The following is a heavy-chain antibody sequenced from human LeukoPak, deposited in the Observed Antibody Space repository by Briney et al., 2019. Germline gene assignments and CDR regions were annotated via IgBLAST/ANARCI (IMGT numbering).Heavy chain of an antibody. CDR1: GFTFSSYA. V-gene: IGHV3-30*04. Sequence: GRSLRLSCAASGFTFSSYAMHWVRQAPGKGLEWVAVISYDGSNKYYADSVKGRFTISRDNSKNTLYLQMNSLRAEDTAVYYCARGHCSGGSCYYYYGMDVWGQGTTVTVSS. D-gene: IGHD2-15*01. CDR3: ARGHCSGGSCYYYYGMDV. CDR2: ISYDGSNK. J-gene: IGHJ6*02.